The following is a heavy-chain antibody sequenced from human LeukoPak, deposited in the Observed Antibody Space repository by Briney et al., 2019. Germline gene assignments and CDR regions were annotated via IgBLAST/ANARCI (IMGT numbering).Heavy chain of an antibody. Sequence: ASVKVSCKASGGTFSSYAISWVRQAPGQGLEWMGGIIPIFGTANYAQKFQGRVTITADESTSTAYMELSSLRSEDTAVYYCARGSIMITFGGVIYNWFDPWGQGTLVTVSS. CDR1: GGTFSSYA. CDR3: ARGSIMITFGGVIYNWFDP. V-gene: IGHV1-69*13. J-gene: IGHJ5*02. CDR2: IIPIFGTA. D-gene: IGHD3-16*02.